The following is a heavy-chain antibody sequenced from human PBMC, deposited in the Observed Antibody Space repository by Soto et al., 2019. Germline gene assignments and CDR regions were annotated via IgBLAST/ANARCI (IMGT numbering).Heavy chain of an antibody. CDR2: ISGSGGST. CDR3: AKKVITMVRDGVGDYFDY. Sequence: GGSLRLSCAASGFTFSSYAMSWVRQAPGKGLEWVSAISGSGGSTYYADSVKGRFTISRDNSKNTLYLQMNSLRAEDTAVYYCAKKVITMVRDGVGDYFDYWGQGTLVTVSS. J-gene: IGHJ4*02. V-gene: IGHV3-23*01. D-gene: IGHD3-10*01. CDR1: GFTFSSYA.